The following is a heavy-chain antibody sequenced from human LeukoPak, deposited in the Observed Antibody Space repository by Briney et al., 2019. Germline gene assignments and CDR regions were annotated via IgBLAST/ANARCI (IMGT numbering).Heavy chain of an antibody. CDR1: GGSISSYY. V-gene: IGHV4-59*08. J-gene: IGHJ4*02. Sequence: PSETLSLTCTVSGGSISSYYWSWIRQPAGKGLEWIGYIYYSGSTNYNPSLKSRVTISEDTSKNKISLRLSSVTAADTAVYYCARHKDGYNYPFDYWGQGTLVTVSP. CDR3: ARHKDGYNYPFDY. D-gene: IGHD5-24*01. CDR2: IYYSGST.